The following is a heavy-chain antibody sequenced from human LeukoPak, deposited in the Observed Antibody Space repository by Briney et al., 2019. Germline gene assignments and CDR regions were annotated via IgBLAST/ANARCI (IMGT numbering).Heavy chain of an antibody. D-gene: IGHD5-18*01. J-gene: IGHJ6*02. Sequence: ASVKVSCKASGYTFTSYGISWVRQAPGQGLEWMGWISAYNGNTNYAQKLQGRVTMTTDTSTSTAYMELRSLRSDDTAVYYCARDPGYSYGYIYYYYGMDVWGQGTTVTVSS. CDR1: GYTFTSYG. CDR3: ARDPGYSYGYIYYYYGMDV. CDR2: ISAYNGNT. V-gene: IGHV1-18*01.